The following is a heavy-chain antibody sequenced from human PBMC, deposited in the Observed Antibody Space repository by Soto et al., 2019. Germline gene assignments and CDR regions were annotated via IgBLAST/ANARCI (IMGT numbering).Heavy chain of an antibody. D-gene: IGHD3-22*01. CDR2: ISYDGSNK. CDR1: GFTFSSYG. CDR3: VKWHSSGYGYFDY. Sequence: QVQLVESGGGVVQPGRSLRLSCAASGFTFSSYGMHWVRQAPGKGLEGVAVISYDGSNKYYADSVKGRFTISRDNSKNRTYLQKSSLIAEDTAVYYCVKWHSSGYGYFDYWGQGTMVTVSS. J-gene: IGHJ4*02. V-gene: IGHV3-30*18.